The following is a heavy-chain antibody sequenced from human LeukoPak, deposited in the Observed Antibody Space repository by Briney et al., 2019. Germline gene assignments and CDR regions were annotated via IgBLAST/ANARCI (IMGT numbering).Heavy chain of an antibody. J-gene: IGHJ4*02. D-gene: IGHD5-12*01. CDR1: GFTFNSYW. Sequence: GGSLIISCAASGFTFNSYWMSWVRQAPGKGLEWVANINQDGSEKYYVDSVKGRFTISRDNAKNSLYLQMNRLRAEDTAVYYCIPGHSGRSTPIIDTLFDYSGQGTLGTASS. V-gene: IGHV3-7*01. CDR2: INQDGSEK. CDR3: IPGHSGRSTPIIDTLFDY.